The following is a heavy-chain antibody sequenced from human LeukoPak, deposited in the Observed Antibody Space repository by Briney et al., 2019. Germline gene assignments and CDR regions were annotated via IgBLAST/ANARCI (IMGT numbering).Heavy chain of an antibody. CDR1: GYTFTGYN. CDR3: ARDGHFDN. J-gene: IGHJ4*02. V-gene: IGHV1-2*02. Sequence: ASVKVSCEASGYTFTGYNMQWLRQAPGQGLGWMGWINPNSGGTNYAQKFQGRVTMTRDTSISTAYVELSRLRSDDTAVYYCARDGHFDNWGQGTLVTVSS. CDR2: INPNSGGT.